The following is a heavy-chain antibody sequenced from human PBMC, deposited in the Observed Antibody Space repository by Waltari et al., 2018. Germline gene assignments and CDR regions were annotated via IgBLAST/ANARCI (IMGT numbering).Heavy chain of an antibody. J-gene: IGHJ4*02. Sequence: EVQLVESGGGLVQPGGSLRLSCAASGFTFSTSWMSWVRQAPGKGLEGVANIDQDGGEKVYVDAVKGRFTTSRDNARNSLFLQMNSLRAEDTAFYYCARAYGGYLTSWGQGTLVTVSS. CDR1: GFTFSTSW. V-gene: IGHV3-7*01. D-gene: IGHD5-12*01. CDR3: ARAYGGYLTS. CDR2: IDQDGGEK.